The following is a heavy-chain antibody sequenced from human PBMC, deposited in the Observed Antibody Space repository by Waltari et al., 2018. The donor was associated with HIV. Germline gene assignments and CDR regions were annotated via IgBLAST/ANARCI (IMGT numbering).Heavy chain of an antibody. J-gene: IGHJ4*02. CDR3: VKGEQDFWRGQSTRTFDY. V-gene: IGHV3-48*01. CDR2: ISSSGRTI. D-gene: IGHD3-3*01. CDR1: GFTFSDYS. Sequence: EVQLVESGGGLIQPGGSLRLSCAPSGFTFSDYSLNWVRQAPGKGLEWISFISSSGRTIYYADSVKGRFTISRDNSKNTVYLQMNNLRAEDTAVYYCVKGEQDFWRGQSTRTFDYWGQGTLVTVSS.